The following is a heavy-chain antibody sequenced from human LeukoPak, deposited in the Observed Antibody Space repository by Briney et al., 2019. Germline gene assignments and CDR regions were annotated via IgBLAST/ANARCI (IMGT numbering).Heavy chain of an antibody. J-gene: IGHJ4*02. CDR1: GFSFSSYA. V-gene: IGHV3-23*01. Sequence: PGGSLRLSCAASGFSFSSYAMSWVRQAPGKGLEWASSISGSGGTTYYADSVKGRFTISRDNSKNTLYLQINSLRAEDTAVYYCARVRGSYASDYWGQGTLVTVSS. CDR3: ARVRGSYASDY. CDR2: ISGSGGTT. D-gene: IGHD1-26*01.